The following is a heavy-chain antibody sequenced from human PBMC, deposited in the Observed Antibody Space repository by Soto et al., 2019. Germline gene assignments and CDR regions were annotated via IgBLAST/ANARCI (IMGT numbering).Heavy chain of an antibody. CDR2: ISSDGSST. Sequence: EVQLVESGGGSVQPGGSLRLSCEASGFTFSSYWMHWVRQSPGRGLVWVSGISSDGSSTCYGDSVKGRFTVSRDNAKNTQYLKMSSLRAEDTDIYYCARSGAVTGLQSWGQGTLVCVSS. J-gene: IGHJ5*02. CDR1: GFTFSSYW. CDR3: ARSGAVTGLQS. V-gene: IGHV3-74*02. D-gene: IGHD6-19*01.